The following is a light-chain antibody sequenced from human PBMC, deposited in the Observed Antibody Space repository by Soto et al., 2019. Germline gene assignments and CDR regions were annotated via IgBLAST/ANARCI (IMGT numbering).Light chain of an antibody. V-gene: IGKV1-9*01. CDR1: QGIDSY. J-gene: IGKJ1*01. Sequence: QLTQSPSSLSSSEGERVTITCRASQGIDSYLAWYQQKPGKAPNLLIYAASTLESGVPSRFSGSGSGTEFTLTISSLQPDDFATYYCQQYDSYSGRFGQGSKVDIK. CDR2: AAS. CDR3: QQYDSYSGR.